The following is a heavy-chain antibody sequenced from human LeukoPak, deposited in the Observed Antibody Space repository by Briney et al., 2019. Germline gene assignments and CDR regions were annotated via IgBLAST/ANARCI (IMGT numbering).Heavy chain of an antibody. J-gene: IGHJ4*02. V-gene: IGHV3-30*02. CDR2: IRYDGSNK. Sequence: GGSLRLSCAASGFTFSSYGMHWVRQAPGKGLEWVAFIRYDGSNKYYADSVKGRFTISRDNSKNTLCLQMNSLRAEDTAVYYCAKDIAYYGSGSYYNVGFDYWGQGTLVTVSS. D-gene: IGHD3-10*01. CDR3: AKDIAYYGSGSYYNVGFDY. CDR1: GFTFSSYG.